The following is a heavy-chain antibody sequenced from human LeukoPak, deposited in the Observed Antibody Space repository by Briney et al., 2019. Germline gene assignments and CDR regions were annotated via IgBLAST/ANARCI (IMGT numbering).Heavy chain of an antibody. CDR1: GFTVSSNY. V-gene: IGHV3-53*01. CDR2: IYSGGST. Sequence: RPGGSLRLSCAASGFTVSSNYMSWVRQAPGKGLEWVSVIYSGGSTYYADSVKGRFTISRDNSKNTLYLQMNSLRAEDTAVYYCARDLREYYYDSSGYYYVGAFDIWGQGTMVTVSS. D-gene: IGHD3-22*01. J-gene: IGHJ3*02. CDR3: ARDLREYYYDSSGYYYVGAFDI.